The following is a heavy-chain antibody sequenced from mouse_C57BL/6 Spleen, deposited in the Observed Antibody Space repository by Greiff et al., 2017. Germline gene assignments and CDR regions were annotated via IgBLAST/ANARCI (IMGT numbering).Heavy chain of an antibody. J-gene: IGHJ4*01. CDR3: AKKDYSNSYAMDY. V-gene: IGHV2-5*01. Sequence: VQGVESGPGLVQPSQSLSITCTVSGFSLTSYGVHWVRQSPGKGLEWLGVIWRGRSTDYNAAFMSSLSIPKDNSKSQVFFKMNSLQADDTAISYCAKKDYSNSYAMDYWGQGTSVTVSS. D-gene: IGHD2-5*01. CDR2: IWRGRST. CDR1: GFSLTSYG.